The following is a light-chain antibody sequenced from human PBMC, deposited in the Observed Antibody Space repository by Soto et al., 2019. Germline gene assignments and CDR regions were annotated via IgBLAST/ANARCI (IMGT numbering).Light chain of an antibody. V-gene: IGKV3-11*01. J-gene: IGKJ5*01. CDR3: QQYNNWPFS. CDR2: DAF. Sequence: EIVLTQSPATLSLSPGERATLSCRASQSVSSYLAWYQQKPGQAPRLLIHDAFMRATGIPDRFSGTGSETDFTLTISGLQSDDSAVYFCQQYNNWPFSFGQGTRLEIK. CDR1: QSVSSY.